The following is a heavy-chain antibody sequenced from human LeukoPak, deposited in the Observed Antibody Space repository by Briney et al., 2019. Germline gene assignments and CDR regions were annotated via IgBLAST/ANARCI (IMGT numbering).Heavy chain of an antibody. Sequence: GGSLRLSCAASGFTFDDYTMHWVRQAPGKGLEWVSLISWDGGSTYYADSVKGRFTISRDNAKNSLYLQMDSLRAEDTAVYYCARGLSGYTAMGAYWGQGTLVTVSS. V-gene: IGHV3-43*01. CDR2: ISWDGGST. CDR1: GFTFDDYT. J-gene: IGHJ4*02. D-gene: IGHD5-18*01. CDR3: ARGLSGYTAMGAY.